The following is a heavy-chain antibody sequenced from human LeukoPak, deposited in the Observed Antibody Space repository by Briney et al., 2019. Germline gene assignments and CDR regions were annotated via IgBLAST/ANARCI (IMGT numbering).Heavy chain of an antibody. J-gene: IGHJ4*02. V-gene: IGHV4-4*07. CDR3: ARDVVAAAGTWDY. CDR2: IYSSGST. Sequence: SETLSLTCTVSGDSISSFYWSWIRQPAGKGLEWIGRIYSSGSTNYNPSLESRVTMSVDTSKNQLSLKLSSVTAADTAVYYCARDVVAAAGTWDYWGQGTLVTVSS. D-gene: IGHD6-13*01. CDR1: GDSISSFY.